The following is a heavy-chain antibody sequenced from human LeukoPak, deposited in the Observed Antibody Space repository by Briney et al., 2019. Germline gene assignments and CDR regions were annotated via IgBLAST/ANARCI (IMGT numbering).Heavy chain of an antibody. CDR2: ISTNSGNT. D-gene: IGHD3-10*01. V-gene: IGHV1-18*01. CDR3: ARDTGTYNDFDS. J-gene: IGHJ4*02. CDR1: GYTFSSYD. Sequence: ASVKVSCKASGYTFSSYDISWVRQAPGQGLEWMGWISTNSGNTTYVQKFQGRVTMTTDTSTSTGYMELRSLTSDDTAMYYCARDTGTYNDFDSWGQGTLVTVSS.